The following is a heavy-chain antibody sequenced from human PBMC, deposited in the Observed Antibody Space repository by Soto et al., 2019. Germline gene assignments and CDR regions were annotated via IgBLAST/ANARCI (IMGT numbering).Heavy chain of an antibody. J-gene: IGHJ5*02. D-gene: IGHD3-22*01. CDR2: IIPIFGTA. V-gene: IGHV1-69*06. CDR3: ARVPFDYYYDSSGFSWFDP. CDR1: GGTFSSYA. Sequence: GASVKVSCKASGGTFSSYAISWVRQAPGQGLEWMGGIIPIFGTANYAQKFQGRVTITADKSTSTAYMELSSLRSEDTAVYYCARVPFDYYYDSSGFSWFDPWGQGTLVTVS.